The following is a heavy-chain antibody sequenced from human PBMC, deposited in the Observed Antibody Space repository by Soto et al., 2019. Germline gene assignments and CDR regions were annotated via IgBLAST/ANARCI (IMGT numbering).Heavy chain of an antibody. CDR2: ISYDGNNK. CDR1: GFTFSSYV. Sequence: QVQLVESGGGVVQPGRSLRLSCAASGFTFSSYVMHWVRQAPGKGLEWVAIISYDGNNKYYADSVKGRFTISRDNSKNTLYLQMNSLRAEDTAVYYCAIAGCDGGSCYTLVGLRYGMDVWGQGTTVTVSS. J-gene: IGHJ6*02. D-gene: IGHD2-15*01. V-gene: IGHV3-30-3*01. CDR3: AIAGCDGGSCYTLVGLRYGMDV.